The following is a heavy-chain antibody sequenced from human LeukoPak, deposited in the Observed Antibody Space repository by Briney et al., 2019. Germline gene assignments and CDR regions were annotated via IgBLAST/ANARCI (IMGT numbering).Heavy chain of an antibody. D-gene: IGHD3-10*01. Sequence: PGGSLRLSCAASGFTFSSYEMNWVRQAPGKGLEWVSYISSSGSTIYYADSVKGRFTISRDNAKNSLYLQMNSLRAEDTAVYYCVRYYTRQSWYFDLWGPGTLVTVSS. CDR2: ISSSGSTI. CDR3: VRYYTRQSWYFDL. CDR1: GFTFSSYE. V-gene: IGHV3-48*03. J-gene: IGHJ2*01.